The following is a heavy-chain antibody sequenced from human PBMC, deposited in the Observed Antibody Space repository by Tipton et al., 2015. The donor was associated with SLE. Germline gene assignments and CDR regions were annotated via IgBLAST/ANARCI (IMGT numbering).Heavy chain of an antibody. J-gene: IGHJ3*02. V-gene: IGHV4-59*11. CDR1: GGSISSHY. CDR2: IYYSGST. Sequence: TLSLTCTVSGGSISSHYWSWIRQPPGKGLEWIGYIYYSGSTNYNPSLKSRVTISVDTSKNQFSLKLSSVTAADTAVYYCASGYYYDSSPDAFDIWGRGTMVTVSS. D-gene: IGHD3-22*01. CDR3: ASGYYYDSSPDAFDI.